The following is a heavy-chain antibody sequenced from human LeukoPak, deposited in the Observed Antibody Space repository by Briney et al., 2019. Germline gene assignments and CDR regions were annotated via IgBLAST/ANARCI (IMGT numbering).Heavy chain of an antibody. CDR2: IYTSGST. V-gene: IGHV4-4*07. D-gene: IGHD1-26*01. CDR1: GGSISGYY. J-gene: IGHJ6*03. CDR3: ARSRADTVGNYYYFYMDV. Sequence: PSETLSLTCTVSGGSISGYYWSWIRQPAGKGLDWIGRIYTSGSTNYNPSLKSRVTMSVDTSKNQFSLKLSSVTAADTAVYNCARSRADTVGNYYYFYMDVWGKGTTVTVSS.